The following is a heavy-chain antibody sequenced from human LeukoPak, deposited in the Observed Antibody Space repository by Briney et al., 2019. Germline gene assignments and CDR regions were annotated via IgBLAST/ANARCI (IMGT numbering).Heavy chain of an antibody. CDR2: INWNGGST. CDR1: GFTFDDYG. CDR3: ARDPYNGSYGDDYYYYMDV. Sequence: GGSLRLSCAASGFTFDDYGMSWVRPAPGKGLEWVSGINWNGGSTGYADSVKGRFTISRDNAKNSLSLQMNSLRAEDTAVYYCARDPYNGSYGDDYYYYMDVWGKGTTVTISS. V-gene: IGHV3-20*04. D-gene: IGHD1-26*01. J-gene: IGHJ6*03.